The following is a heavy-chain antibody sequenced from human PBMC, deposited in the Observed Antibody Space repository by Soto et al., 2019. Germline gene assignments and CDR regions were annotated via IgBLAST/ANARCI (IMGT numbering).Heavy chain of an antibody. V-gene: IGHV6-1*01. D-gene: IGHD6-19*01. CDR1: GESVCSNTAA. CDR2: TYYRSNWRH. CDR3: ARGVAGSGFDL. J-gene: IGHJ4*02. Sequence: SPTLSLPCDISGESVCSNTAAWNWIRSSPSRGLEWLGRTYYRSNWRHDYAVSVKSRITVNPDTSKNHFSLQLNSVTPDDTAVYYCARGVAGSGFDLWGQGTPVTVS.